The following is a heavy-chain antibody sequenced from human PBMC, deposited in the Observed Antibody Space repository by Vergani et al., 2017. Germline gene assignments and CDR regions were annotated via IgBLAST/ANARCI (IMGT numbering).Heavy chain of an antibody. Sequence: EVQLVESGGDLVQPGRSLRLSCTASGFTFGYYAMDWFRQAPVQGLEWVGGIRSKAYGQATIYAASVKGRFTISRDDSKNTLYLQMNSLKTEDTAVYYCTTGGATIFYYYYGMDVWGQGTTVTVSS. D-gene: IGHD5-12*01. V-gene: IGHV3-49*03. CDR1: GFTFGYYA. CDR3: TTGGATIFYYYYGMDV. J-gene: IGHJ6*02. CDR2: IRSKAYGQAT.